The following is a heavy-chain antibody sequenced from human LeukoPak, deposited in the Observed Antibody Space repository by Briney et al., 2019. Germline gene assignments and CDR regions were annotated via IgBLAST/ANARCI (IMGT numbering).Heavy chain of an antibody. Sequence: GSLRLSCTVSGFTFGDYAMGWVRQAPGKGLEWVGLIRRKVSGATTEYAASVKGRFTISRDDSKSIAYLQMNSQKTEDTAMYYCTRNIYCSGGSCSYYFDYWGQGTLVTVSS. J-gene: IGHJ4*02. CDR1: GFTFGDYA. CDR2: IRRKVSGATT. D-gene: IGHD2-15*01. V-gene: IGHV3-49*04. CDR3: TRNIYCSGGSCSYYFDY.